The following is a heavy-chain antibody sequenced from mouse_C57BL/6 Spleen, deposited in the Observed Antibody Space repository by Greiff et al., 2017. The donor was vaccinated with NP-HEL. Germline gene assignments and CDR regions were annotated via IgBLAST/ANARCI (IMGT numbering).Heavy chain of an antibody. J-gene: IGHJ4*01. V-gene: IGHV14-3*01. Sequence: VQLQQSVAELVRPGASVKLSCTASGFTFKSTYMHWVKQRPEQGLEWIGRIDPADGYTNYPQKFQGKATLTADTSSNTAYLQLSSLTSEDTAMYYCARWGNDYEDAMDYWGQGTSVTVSS. CDR3: ARWGNDYEDAMDY. CDR2: IDPADGYT. CDR1: GFTFKSTY. D-gene: IGHD2-4*01.